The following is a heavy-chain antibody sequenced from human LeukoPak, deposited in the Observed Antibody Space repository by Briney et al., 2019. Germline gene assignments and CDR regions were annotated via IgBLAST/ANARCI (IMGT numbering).Heavy chain of an antibody. CDR1: RLTFNKYW. J-gene: IGHJ4*02. V-gene: IGHV3-21*01. CDR2: ISSSGTYL. CDR3: VRDPSEASHPYYFDY. Sequence: KTGGSLRLSCEASRLTFNKYWMTWVRQAPGKGLEWVSPISSSGTYLYYADSVKGRFTISRDNAKNSLSLQMNSLRVEDTAVYYCVRDPSEASHPYYFDYWGQGTLVTVSS. D-gene: IGHD2-2*01.